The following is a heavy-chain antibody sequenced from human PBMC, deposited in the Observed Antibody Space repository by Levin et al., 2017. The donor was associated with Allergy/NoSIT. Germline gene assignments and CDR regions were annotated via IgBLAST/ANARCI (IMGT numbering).Heavy chain of an antibody. V-gene: IGHV1-46*01. Sequence: ASVKVSCRASGYTFTSYYMHWVRQAPGQGLEWMGIINPSGGSTSYAQKFQGRVTMTRDTSTSTVYMELSSLRSEDTAVYYFARASLVLVAATGYFDYWGQGTLVTVSS. J-gene: IGHJ4*02. D-gene: IGHD2-15*01. CDR3: ARASLVLVAATGYFDY. CDR2: INPSGGST. CDR1: GYTFTSYY.